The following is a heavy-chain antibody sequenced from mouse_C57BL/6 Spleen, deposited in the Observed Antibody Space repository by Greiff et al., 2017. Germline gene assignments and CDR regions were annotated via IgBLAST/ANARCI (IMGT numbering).Heavy chain of an antibody. V-gene: IGHV1-52*01. D-gene: IGHD4-1*01. CDR3: ARGKLTGTRDYFVS. CDR1: GYTFTSYW. J-gene: IGHJ2*01. CDR2: IDPSDSDT. Sequence: VQLQQPGAELVRPGSSVKLSCKASGYTFTSYWMHWVKQRPIQGLEWIGNIDPSDSDTHYNQKFKVKATLTVDQSSSTAYMLLSSLTSEDSAVYYCARGKLTGTRDYFVSWGQGTTLTVSS.